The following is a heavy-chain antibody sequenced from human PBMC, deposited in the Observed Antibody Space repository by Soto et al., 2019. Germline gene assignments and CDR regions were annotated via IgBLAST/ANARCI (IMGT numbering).Heavy chain of an antibody. Sequence: QVLLVESGGGVVQPGRSLRLSCAASGFSFSTNTMYWVRQAPGKGLEWVAVTGNNKYYADSVKGRFTISGDNSENTLSLQMNSLRAEDTAVYYCAREHSSGWYVDVWGQGTTVAVSS. D-gene: IGHD6-19*01. V-gene: IGHV3-30-3*01. J-gene: IGHJ6*02. CDR1: GFSFSTNT. CDR2: TGNNK. CDR3: AREHSSGWYVDV.